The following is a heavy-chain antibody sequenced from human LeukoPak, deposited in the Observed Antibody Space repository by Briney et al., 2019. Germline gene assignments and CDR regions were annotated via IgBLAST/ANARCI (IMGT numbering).Heavy chain of an antibody. V-gene: IGHV3-73*01. D-gene: IGHD5-12*01. CDR1: GFTFSGSA. CDR3: TGEATSPDY. Sequence: PGGSLRLPCAASGFTFSGSAMHWVRQASGKGLEWVGRIRSKANSYATVYAASVNGRFTISRDDSKNTAYLQMNSLKTEDTAVYYCTGEATSPDYWGQGTLVTVSS. CDR2: IRSKANSYAT. J-gene: IGHJ4*02.